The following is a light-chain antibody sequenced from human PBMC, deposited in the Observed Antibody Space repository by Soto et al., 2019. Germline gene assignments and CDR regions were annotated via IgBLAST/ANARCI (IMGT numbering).Light chain of an antibody. CDR3: SSYISSTLM. CDR2: EVS. V-gene: IGLV2-14*01. Sequence: QSVLTQPASVSGPPGQSITISCTGTGSDIGDYNYVSWYQHYPGKAPKLMIYEVSHRASGISYRFSGSKSDNTASLTISGLQAEDEADYYCSSYISSTLMFGGGTQLTVL. J-gene: IGLJ7*01. CDR1: GSDIGDYNY.